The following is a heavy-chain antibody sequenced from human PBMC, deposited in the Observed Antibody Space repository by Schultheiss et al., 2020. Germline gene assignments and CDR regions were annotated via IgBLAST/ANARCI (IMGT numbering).Heavy chain of an antibody. V-gene: IGHV1-2*02. CDR1: GYTFTGYY. Sequence: ASVKVSCKASGYTFTGYYMHWVRQAPGQGLEWMGWINPNSGGTNYAQKFQGRVTMTRDTSISTAYMELSRLRSDDTAVYYCARVSPRGPAPRIDYWGQGTLVTVSS. J-gene: IGHJ4*02. D-gene: IGHD2-2*01. CDR2: INPNSGGT. CDR3: ARVSPRGPAPRIDY.